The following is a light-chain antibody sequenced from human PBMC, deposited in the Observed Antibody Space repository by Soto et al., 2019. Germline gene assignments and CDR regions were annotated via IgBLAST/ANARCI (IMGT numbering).Light chain of an antibody. J-gene: IGLJ2*01. Sequence: QSALTQPPSASGSPGQSVTISCTGTSSDIGAYNYVSWYQQYPGKAPKLMIYEVSKRPSGVPDRFSGSKSGNTASLTVSGLQSEDEADYYCTSHAGSSNLVFGGGTKLTVL. CDR3: TSHAGSSNLV. V-gene: IGLV2-8*01. CDR1: SSDIGAYNY. CDR2: EVS.